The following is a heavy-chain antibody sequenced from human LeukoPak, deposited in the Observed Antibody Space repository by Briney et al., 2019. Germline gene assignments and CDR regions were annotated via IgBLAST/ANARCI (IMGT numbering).Heavy chain of an antibody. V-gene: IGHV3-21*01. CDR1: GFTFSSYS. CDR3: ASGSSYDFWSGYYRFRY. Sequence: PGGSLRLSCAASGFTFSSYSMNWVRQAPGKGLEWVSSINSSSSYIYYADSVKGRFTISRDNAKNSLYLEMNSLRAEDTAVYYCASGSSYDFWSGYYRFRYWGQGTLVTVSS. J-gene: IGHJ4*02. CDR2: INSSSSYI. D-gene: IGHD3-3*01.